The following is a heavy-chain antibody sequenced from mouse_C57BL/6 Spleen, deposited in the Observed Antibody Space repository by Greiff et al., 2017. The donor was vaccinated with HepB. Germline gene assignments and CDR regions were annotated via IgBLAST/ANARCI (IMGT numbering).Heavy chain of an antibody. CDR3: ARSWDLYKYYFDY. Sequence: QVQLQQPGAELVKPGASVKLSCKASGYTFTSYWMHWVKQRPGQGLEWIGMIHPNSGSTNYNEKFKSKATLTVDKSSSTAYMQLSSLTSEDSAVYYCARSWDLYKYYFDYWGQGTTLTVSS. CDR1: GYTFTSYW. CDR2: IHPNSGST. V-gene: IGHV1-64*01. J-gene: IGHJ2*01. D-gene: IGHD4-1*01.